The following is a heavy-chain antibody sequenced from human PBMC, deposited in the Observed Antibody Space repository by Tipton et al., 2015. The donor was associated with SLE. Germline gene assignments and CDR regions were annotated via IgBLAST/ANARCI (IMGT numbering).Heavy chain of an antibody. D-gene: IGHD4-23*01. V-gene: IGHV4-34*01. CDR1: GGSFSGYY. CDR3: ARGTRRNAFDI. CDR2: INHSGST. J-gene: IGHJ3*02. Sequence: LRLSCAVYGGSFSGYYWSWIRQPPGKGLEWIGEINHSGSTNYNPSLKSRVTISVDTSKKQFSLKVSSVTAADTAVYYCARGTRRNAFDIWGQGTMVTVSS.